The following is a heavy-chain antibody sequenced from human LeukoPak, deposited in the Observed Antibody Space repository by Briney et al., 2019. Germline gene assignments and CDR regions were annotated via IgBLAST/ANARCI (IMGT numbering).Heavy chain of an antibody. V-gene: IGHV3-74*01. Sequence: GGSLRLSCAASGFTFSSYWMHWVRQAPGKGLVWVSRINSDGSSTSYADSVKGRFTISRDNAKNTLYLQMNSLRAEDTAVYYCASGGGGQQLSFDYWGQGTLVTVSS. D-gene: IGHD6-13*01. CDR1: GFTFSSYW. J-gene: IGHJ4*02. CDR3: ASGGGGQQLSFDY. CDR2: INSDGSST.